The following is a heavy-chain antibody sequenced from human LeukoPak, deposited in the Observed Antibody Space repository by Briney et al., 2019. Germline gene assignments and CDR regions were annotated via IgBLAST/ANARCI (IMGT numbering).Heavy chain of an antibody. CDR3: ARDGGYTGGWTYGAGDY. J-gene: IGHJ4*01. V-gene: IGHV3-30*04. Sequence: GRSLRLSCAASGFTFSAYVMHWVRQAPGKGLECVAVISNDGNEKYYADSVKGRFSIPRDNSKNTLYLQMSSLRTEDTAVYYCARDGGYTGGWTYGAGDYWGQGTLVTVSS. CDR1: GFTFSAYV. CDR2: ISNDGNEK. D-gene: IGHD2-8*02.